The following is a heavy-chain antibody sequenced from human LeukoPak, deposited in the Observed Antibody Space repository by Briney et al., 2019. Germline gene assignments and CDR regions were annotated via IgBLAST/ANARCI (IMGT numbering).Heavy chain of an antibody. Sequence: SETLSLTCAVYGGSFIGYFWCWIRQPPGKGLEWIGELYHSGSISYNPSLKSRVTISIDTSKNQFSLKVSSVTAADTAGYVCAGAPSATKGWFDPWGQGTLVTVSS. D-gene: IGHD3-10*01. CDR3: AGAPSATKGWFDP. CDR1: GGSFIGYF. J-gene: IGHJ5*02. CDR2: LYHSGSI. V-gene: IGHV4-34*01.